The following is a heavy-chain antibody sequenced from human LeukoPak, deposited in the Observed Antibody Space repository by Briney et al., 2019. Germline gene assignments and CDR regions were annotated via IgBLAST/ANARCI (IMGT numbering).Heavy chain of an antibody. J-gene: IGHJ4*02. Sequence: SGESLRLSCAASGFTFSSYGMHWVRQAPGKGLEWVAVIWYDGSNKYYADSVKGRFTISRDNSKNTLYLQMNSLRAEDTAVYYCAKDLVDRWLPGDYWGQGTLVTVSS. D-gene: IGHD5-12*01. V-gene: IGHV3-33*06. CDR3: AKDLVDRWLPGDY. CDR2: IWYDGSNK. CDR1: GFTFSSYG.